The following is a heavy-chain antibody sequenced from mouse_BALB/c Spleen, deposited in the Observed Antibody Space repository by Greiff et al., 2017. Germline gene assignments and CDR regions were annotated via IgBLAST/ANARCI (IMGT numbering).Heavy chain of an antibody. V-gene: IGHV1S81*02. CDR3: AWARTPYAMDY. CDR1: GYTFTSYW. Sequence: QVQLQQSGPELVKPGASVKLSCKASGYTFTSYWMHWVKQRPGQGLEWIGEINPSNGRTNYNEKFKSKATLTVDKSSSTAYMQLSSLTSEDSAVYYCAWARTPYAMDYWGQGTSVTVSS. CDR2: INPSNGRT. J-gene: IGHJ4*01.